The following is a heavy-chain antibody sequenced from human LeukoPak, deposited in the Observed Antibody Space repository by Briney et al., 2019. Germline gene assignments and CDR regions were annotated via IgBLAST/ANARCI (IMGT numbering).Heavy chain of an antibody. V-gene: IGHV1-3*01. D-gene: IGHD4-17*01. J-gene: IGHJ5*02. CDR2: INAGNGNT. CDR1: GYTFTSYA. Sequence: ASVKVSCKASGYTFTSYAMHWVRQAPGQRLEWMGWINAGNGNTKYSQKFQGRVTITRDTSASTAYMALSSLRSEDTAVYYCARDRGDYGFDPWGQGTLVTVSS. CDR3: ARDRGDYGFDP.